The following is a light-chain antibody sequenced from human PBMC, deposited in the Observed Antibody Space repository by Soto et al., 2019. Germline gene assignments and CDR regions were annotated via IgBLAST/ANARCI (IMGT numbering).Light chain of an antibody. CDR2: KAS. V-gene: IGKV1-5*03. Sequence: DIQMTQSPSTLSASVGDRVTITCRASQSISAWLAWYQQKPGKAPKLLIYKASTLESGVPSRFSSSGSGTDFTLTISSLQPDDFATYYCQQDNSDSRTFGQGTKVEIK. CDR3: QQDNSDSRT. J-gene: IGKJ1*01. CDR1: QSISAW.